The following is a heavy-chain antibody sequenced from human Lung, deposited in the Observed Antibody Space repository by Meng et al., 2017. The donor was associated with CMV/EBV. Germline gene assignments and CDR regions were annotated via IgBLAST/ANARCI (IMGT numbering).Heavy chain of an antibody. Sequence: GESLKIFCSGSGFIFRDGWMSWVRQAPGKGLEGIALVKREDEGAETDYAAPVRGRVTISRDDSTNMVYLQMDSLKIEDTGLYYCTTDLAGISVIYWGHGAXVTVSS. CDR2: VKREDEGAET. CDR3: TTDLAGISVIY. CDR1: GFIFRDGW. V-gene: IGHV3-15*01. J-gene: IGHJ4*01. D-gene: IGHD2/OR15-2a*01.